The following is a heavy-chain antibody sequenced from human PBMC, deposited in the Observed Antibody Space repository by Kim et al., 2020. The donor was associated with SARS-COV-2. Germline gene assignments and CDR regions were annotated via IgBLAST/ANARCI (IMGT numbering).Heavy chain of an antibody. CDR2: IYYTGRT. J-gene: IGHJ4*02. CDR3: ARAPVPTVPNFDY. V-gene: IGHV4-59*01. CDR1: GDSISSSY. Sequence: SETLSLTCTVSGDSISSSYWTWIRQPPGRGLEWIGFIYYTGRTNYNPSLKSRVTISLHTSKNQFSLKLRSVTAADTAVYYCARAPVPTVPNFDYWGQGTLVTVSS. D-gene: IGHD5-12*01.